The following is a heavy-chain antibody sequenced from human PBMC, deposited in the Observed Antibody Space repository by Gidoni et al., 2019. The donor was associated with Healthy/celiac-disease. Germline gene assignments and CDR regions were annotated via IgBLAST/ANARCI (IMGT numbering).Heavy chain of an antibody. Sequence: EVQLVESGGGLVQPGGSLRLSCAASGFPFSSYSMNWVRQAPGKGLEWVAYISSSSSTIYYADSVKGRFTISRDNAKNSLYLQMNSLRAEDTAVYYCARGGLYYYDSSLPNDAFDIWGQGTMVTVSS. J-gene: IGHJ3*02. CDR2: ISSSSSTI. CDR1: GFPFSSYS. V-gene: IGHV3-48*04. D-gene: IGHD3-22*01. CDR3: ARGGLYYYDSSLPNDAFDI.